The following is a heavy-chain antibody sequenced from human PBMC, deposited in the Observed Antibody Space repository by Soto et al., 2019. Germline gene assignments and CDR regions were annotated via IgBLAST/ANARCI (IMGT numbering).Heavy chain of an antibody. D-gene: IGHD1-26*01. CDR2: VYCSGNT. Sequence: SETLSLTSTVSGVSISGYSYYWGWIRQPPGKGLDWIGSVYCSGNTNYNPSLKGRVTIFVDKSKNHVSLRLSSVTAADTAVYYCARHPLYSGPFAPWGQGTLVTVPQ. CDR3: ARHPLYSGPFAP. CDR1: GVSISGYSYY. V-gene: IGHV4-39*01. J-gene: IGHJ5*02.